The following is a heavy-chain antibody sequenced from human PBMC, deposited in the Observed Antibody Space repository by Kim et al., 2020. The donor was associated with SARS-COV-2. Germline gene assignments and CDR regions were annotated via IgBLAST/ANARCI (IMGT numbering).Heavy chain of an antibody. Sequence: SETLSLTCTVSGGSVSSGSYYWSWIRQPPGKGLEWIGYIYYSGSTNYNPSLKSRVTISVDTSKNQFSLKLSSVTAADTAVYYCARNTMKGVGPWGQGTLVTVSS. J-gene: IGHJ5*02. D-gene: IGHD3-22*01. CDR3: ARNTMKGVGP. V-gene: IGHV4-61*01. CDR1: GGSVSSGSYY. CDR2: IYYSGST.